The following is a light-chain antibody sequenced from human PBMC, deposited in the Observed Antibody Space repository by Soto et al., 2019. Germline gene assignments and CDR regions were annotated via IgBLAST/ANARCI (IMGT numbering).Light chain of an antibody. J-gene: IGKJ3*01. CDR3: QQYGSSPGFT. CDR2: GTS. CDR1: QSVSSSY. V-gene: IGKV3-20*01. Sequence: EIVLTQSPGTLSLSPGERATLSCRASQSVSSSYLAWYQQKPGQAPRLLIYGTSSRATGITDRFSGSGSGTAFTPTISRLEPEDYAVYYCQQYGSSPGFTFGPGTKVDIK.